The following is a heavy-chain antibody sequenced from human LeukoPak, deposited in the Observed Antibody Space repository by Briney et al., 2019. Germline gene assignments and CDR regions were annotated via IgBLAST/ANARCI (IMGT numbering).Heavy chain of an antibody. CDR1: GFTVSSNY. D-gene: IGHD3-10*01. Sequence: GGSLRLSCAASGFTVSSNYMSWVRQAPGKGLEWVSVIYSGGSTYYADSVKGRFTISRDNSKNTLYLQMNSLRAEDTAVYYCARDRGVRGVPGYADYYMDVWGKGTRVTVSS. CDR2: IYSGGST. J-gene: IGHJ6*03. CDR3: ARDRGVRGVPGYADYYMDV. V-gene: IGHV3-66*02.